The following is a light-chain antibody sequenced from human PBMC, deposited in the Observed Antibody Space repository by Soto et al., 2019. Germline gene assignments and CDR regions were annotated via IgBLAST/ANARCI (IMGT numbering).Light chain of an antibody. V-gene: IGKV1-17*03. CDR1: QGISNY. CDR3: LQHNSYPWT. J-gene: IGKJ1*01. Sequence: DIQMTQSPSAMSASVGDRFAITCRASQGISNYLSWFQQKPGKVPKRLXYAASSLQSGVPSRFSGSGSGTEFTLTISSLQPEDFETYYCLQHNSYPWTFGQGTKVDIK. CDR2: AAS.